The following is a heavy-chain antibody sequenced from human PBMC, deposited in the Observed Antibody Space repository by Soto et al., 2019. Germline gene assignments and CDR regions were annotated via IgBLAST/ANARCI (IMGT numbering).Heavy chain of an antibody. CDR3: ARATAYGGNSLDL. CDR1: GGSISSADYF. CDR2: IYYSGST. V-gene: IGHV4-30-4*01. Sequence: PSEILSLTCTVFGGSISSADYFWSWIRQPPGKGLEWIGYIYYSGSTYYNPSLRSRVTISLVTSKNQFSLKLSSVTAADTAIYYCARATAYGGNSLDLWGQGTLVTVSS. D-gene: IGHD4-17*01. J-gene: IGHJ5*02.